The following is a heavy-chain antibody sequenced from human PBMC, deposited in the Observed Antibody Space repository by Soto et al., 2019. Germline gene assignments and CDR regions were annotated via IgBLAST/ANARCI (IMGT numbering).Heavy chain of an antibody. D-gene: IGHD2-2*02. CDR1: VFSFDDYA. Sequence: GWSLRLSCASSVFSFDDYAMHWVRQPPGKGLEWVSLVSWDGSRTYYGDSVRGRFIVSRDSSKNSVYLQMSSLRVEDTALYYCAKDVCSGSTTSCYTRLDLWGQGALVTVSS. CDR2: VSWDGSRT. V-gene: IGHV3-43D*04. CDR3: AKDVCSGSTTSCYTRLDL. J-gene: IGHJ5*02.